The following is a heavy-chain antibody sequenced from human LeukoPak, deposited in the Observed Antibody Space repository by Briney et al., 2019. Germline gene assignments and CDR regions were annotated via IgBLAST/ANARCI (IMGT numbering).Heavy chain of an antibody. CDR2: INHSGRN. CDR1: CGLYRGYF. CDR3: ARGEWVLSSFFDY. Sequence: SDTLSLTCAVCCGLYRGYFWIWPRHPPGKALEWIGEINHSGRNNYTPPLKSRVNITVDTSKHLFSLKQRSVTPADTAVYSCARGEWVLSSFFDYWGQGTLVSVS. D-gene: IGHD1-26*01. J-gene: IGHJ4*02. V-gene: IGHV4-34*01.